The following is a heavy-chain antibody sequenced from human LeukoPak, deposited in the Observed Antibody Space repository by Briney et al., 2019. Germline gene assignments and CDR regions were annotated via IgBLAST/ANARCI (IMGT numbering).Heavy chain of an antibody. CDR2: IYTSGST. Sequence: KTSETLSLTCTVSGGSISTGSYYWTWIRQPAGKGLEWIGRIYTSGSTNYSPSLKSRVTISVDTSKNQFSLKLTSVTAADTAVYYCARGGYSYVALYMDVWGKGTTVTVSS. CDR1: GGSISTGSYY. V-gene: IGHV4-61*02. CDR3: ARGGYSYVALYMDV. D-gene: IGHD5-18*01. J-gene: IGHJ6*03.